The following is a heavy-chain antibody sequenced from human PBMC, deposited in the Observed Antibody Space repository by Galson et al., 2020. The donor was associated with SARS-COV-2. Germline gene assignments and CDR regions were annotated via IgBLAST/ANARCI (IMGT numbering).Heavy chain of an antibody. D-gene: IGHD6-13*01. Sequence: ASETLSLTCTVSGGSLSTNNCFWGWIRQPPGKGLEWIGSIYYGGTTYYNPSLKSRLTISMDTSKNQFSLNLSSVTAADTAVYYCSRDQGYGSSWSIVVPFDHWGQGTLVTVSS. CDR2: IYYGGTT. V-gene: IGHV4-39*07. J-gene: IGHJ4*02. CDR3: SRDQGYGSSWSIVVPFDH. CDR1: GGSLSTNNCF.